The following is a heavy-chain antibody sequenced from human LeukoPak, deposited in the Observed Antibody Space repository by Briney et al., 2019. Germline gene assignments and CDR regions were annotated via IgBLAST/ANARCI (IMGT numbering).Heavy chain of an antibody. CDR1: GGSISSYY. V-gene: IGHV4-4*07. CDR3: ARNIAVAGTRYFDY. J-gene: IGHJ4*02. D-gene: IGHD6-19*01. CDR2: IYTSGST. Sequence: PSETLSFTCTVYGGSISSYYWSWIPQPAGKGLEWIGRIYTSGSTNYNPSLKSRVTMSVDTSKNQFSLKLSSVTAADTAVYYCARNIAVAGTRYFDYWGQGTLVTVSS.